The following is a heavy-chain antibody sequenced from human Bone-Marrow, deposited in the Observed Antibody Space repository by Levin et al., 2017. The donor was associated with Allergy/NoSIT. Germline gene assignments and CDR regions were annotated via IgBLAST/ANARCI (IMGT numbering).Heavy chain of an antibody. J-gene: IGHJ5*02. D-gene: IGHD2-15*01. CDR2: ISTFSDDT. CDR1: GYSFTSYG. CDR3: ARDKAPYCSSSSCFRSGWFDP. Sequence: ASVKVSCKASGYSFTSYGINWVRLAPGQGLEWVGWISTFSDDTKFAQKFQGRVTMTTDTSTTTAYLDLRNLRSDDTAVYYCARDKAPYCSSSSCFRSGWFDPWGQGTLVTVSS. V-gene: IGHV1-18*01.